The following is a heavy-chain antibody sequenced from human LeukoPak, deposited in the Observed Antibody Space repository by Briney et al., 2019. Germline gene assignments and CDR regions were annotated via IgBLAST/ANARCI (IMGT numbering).Heavy chain of an antibody. CDR2: ISANNGDT. CDR3: ARDAWGTIFGVDPRNWFDP. J-gene: IGHJ5*02. Sequence: GASVKLCCKASGYTFTSYGISRVRQAPGQGLEWMGWISANNGDTNNAQKLQGRVTMTTDTSTSTAYMERRSLRSDDTAVYYCARDAWGTIFGVDPRNWFDPWGQGTLVTVSS. CDR1: GYTFTSYG. V-gene: IGHV1-18*01. D-gene: IGHD3-3*01.